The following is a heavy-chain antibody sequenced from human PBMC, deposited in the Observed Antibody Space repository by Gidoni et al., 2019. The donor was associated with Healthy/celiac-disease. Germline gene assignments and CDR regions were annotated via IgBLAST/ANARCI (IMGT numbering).Heavy chain of an antibody. CDR3: ARTTRVYGCFDY. V-gene: IGHV4-39*01. J-gene: IGHJ4*02. CDR2: IYYSGST. D-gene: IGHD3-10*01. Sequence: QLQLQESGPGLVKPSEPLSLTCTVSGGSISSSSYYWGWIRQPPGKGLEWIGSIYYSGSTYYNPSLKRRVTISVDTAKNQFSLKLSSGTAADTAVYYCARTTRVYGCFDYWGQGTLVTVSS. CDR1: GGSISSSSYY.